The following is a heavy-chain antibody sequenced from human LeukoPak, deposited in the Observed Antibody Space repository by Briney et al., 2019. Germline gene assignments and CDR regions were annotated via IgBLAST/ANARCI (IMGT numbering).Heavy chain of an antibody. CDR3: ATDFAATHSH. V-gene: IGHV3-74*01. D-gene: IGHD6-13*01. J-gene: IGHJ4*02. Sequence: GGSLRLSCAASGFTFSNYWMHWVRQVPGKGLVWVSHIATDGGTGYADSVKGRFTISRDNSKSTLYLQISSLRPEDTAVYYCATDFAATHSHWGQGTLVTVSS. CDR1: GFTFSNYW. CDR2: IATDGGT.